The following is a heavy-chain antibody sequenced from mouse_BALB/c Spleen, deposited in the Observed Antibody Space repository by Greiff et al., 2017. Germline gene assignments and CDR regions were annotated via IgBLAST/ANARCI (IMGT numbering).Heavy chain of an antibody. V-gene: IGHV1S81*02. Sequence: QVQLKESGAELVKPGASVKLSCKASGYTFTSYYMYWVKQRPGQGLEWIGEINPSNGGTNFNEKFKSKATLTVDKSSSTAYMQLSSLTSEDSAVYYCTRSHYYGYEVDVWGAGTTVTVSS. J-gene: IGHJ1*01. D-gene: IGHD1-2*01. CDR1: GYTFTSYY. CDR3: TRSHYYGYEVDV. CDR2: INPSNGGT.